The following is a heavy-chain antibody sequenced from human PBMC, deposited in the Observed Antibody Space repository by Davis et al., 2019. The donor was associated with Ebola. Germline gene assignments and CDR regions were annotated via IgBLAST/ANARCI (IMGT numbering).Heavy chain of an antibody. V-gene: IGHV5-51*01. D-gene: IGHD3-10*01. CDR2: IYPRDSDT. CDR3: ARELFGGMDV. Sequence: GESLKISCEGSGYSFNHYWIGWMRQMPGKGLELMGIIYPRDSDTRYSPSFQGQVTISADKSISTAYLQWSSLKASDTAMYYCARELFGGMDVWGQGTTVTVSS. J-gene: IGHJ6*02. CDR1: GYSFNHYW.